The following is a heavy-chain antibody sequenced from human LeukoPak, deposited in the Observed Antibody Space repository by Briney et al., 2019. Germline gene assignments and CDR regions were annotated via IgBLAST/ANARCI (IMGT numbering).Heavy chain of an antibody. J-gene: IGHJ6*02. D-gene: IGHD5-18*01. CDR3: ARDLGYSYGSGYYYGMDV. V-gene: IGHV4-59*01. CDR1: GGSISSYY. CDR2: IYHSGST. Sequence: SETLSLTCTVSGGSISSYYWSRIRQPPGKGLEWIGYIYHSGSTNYNPSLKSRVTISVDTSKNQFSLKLSSVTAADTAVYYCARDLGYSYGSGYYYGMDVWGQGTTVTVSS.